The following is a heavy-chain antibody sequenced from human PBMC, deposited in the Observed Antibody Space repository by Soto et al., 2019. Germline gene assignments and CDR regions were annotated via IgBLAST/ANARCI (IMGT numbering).Heavy chain of an antibody. J-gene: IGHJ4*02. CDR2: ISPSSNTI. CDR3: ARTATFDY. CDR1: GFSFTSHS. V-gene: IGHV3-48*01. Sequence: EVQLVESGGGLVQPGGSLRLSCAASGFSFTSHSMNWVRQAPGKGLEWLSYISPSSNTIYYADSVRGRFTISRDNAKNSLYLQMTSLRPEDTAVYYCARTATFDYWGQGTLVTVSS. D-gene: IGHD2-21*02.